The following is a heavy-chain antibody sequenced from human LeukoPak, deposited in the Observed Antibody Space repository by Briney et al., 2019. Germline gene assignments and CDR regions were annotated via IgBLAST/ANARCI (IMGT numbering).Heavy chain of an antibody. CDR3: ARDSVFWSGYYTYDH. CDR2: ISAYNGNT. J-gene: IGHJ4*02. D-gene: IGHD3-3*01. Sequence: ASVKVSCKASGYTFTSYGISWVRQAPGQGLEWMGWISAYNGNTNYAQKLQGRVTMTTDTSTSTAYMELRSLRSDDTAVYYCARDSVFWSGYYTYDHWGQGTLVTVSS. CDR1: GYTFTSYG. V-gene: IGHV1-18*01.